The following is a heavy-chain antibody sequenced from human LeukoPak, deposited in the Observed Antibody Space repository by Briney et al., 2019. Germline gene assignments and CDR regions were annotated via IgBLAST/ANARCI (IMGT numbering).Heavy chain of an antibody. Sequence: GRSLRLSCAASGFLFSSSGMHWVRQVPGKGLEWVVVIWSGGSNKYYADSVKGRFTISRDNSKNTLYLQLNSLRPEDTAVYYCARDQLAYSGYDTLFDYWGQGTLVTVSS. CDR2: IWSGGSNK. D-gene: IGHD5-12*01. CDR1: GFLFSSSG. J-gene: IGHJ4*02. V-gene: IGHV3-33*01. CDR3: ARDQLAYSGYDTLFDY.